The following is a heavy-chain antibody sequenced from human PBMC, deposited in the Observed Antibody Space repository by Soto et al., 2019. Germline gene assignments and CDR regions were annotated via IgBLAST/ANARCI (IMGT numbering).Heavy chain of an antibody. Sequence: ASVKVSCKASGYTFTSYGISWVRQAPGQGLEWMGWISAYNGNTNYAQKLQGRVTMTTDTSTSTAYMELRSLRSDDTAVYYCARVNSYYGSGTHDYWGQGTLVTVSS. V-gene: IGHV1-18*01. CDR1: GYTFTSYG. CDR3: ARVNSYYGSGTHDY. D-gene: IGHD3-10*01. J-gene: IGHJ4*02. CDR2: ISAYNGNT.